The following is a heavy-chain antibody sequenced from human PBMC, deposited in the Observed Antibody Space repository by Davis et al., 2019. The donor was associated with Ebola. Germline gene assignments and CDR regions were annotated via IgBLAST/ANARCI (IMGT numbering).Heavy chain of an antibody. Sequence: GESLKISCAASGFTFSSYSMNWVRQAPGKGLEWVSYISSSSSTIYYADSVKGRFTISRDNAKNSLYLQMNSLRVEDTAVYYCARDPGIGVAATNADYWGQGTLVTVSS. CDR1: GFTFSSYS. CDR2: ISSSSSTI. V-gene: IGHV3-48*01. J-gene: IGHJ4*02. D-gene: IGHD2-15*01. CDR3: ARDPGIGVAATNADY.